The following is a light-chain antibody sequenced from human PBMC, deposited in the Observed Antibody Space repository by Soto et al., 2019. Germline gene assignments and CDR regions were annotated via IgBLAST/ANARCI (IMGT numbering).Light chain of an antibody. CDR3: QKYKSAPFT. CDR1: QDSGND. CDR2: AAS. Sequence: DIQMTQSPSSLSASIGDRVTITCRTSQDSGNDFAWFQQKPGKVPKLLISAASTLQSGVPSRFSGSGSGTDFTLTISNLQPEDASTYYCQKYKSAPFTFGPGTKVDIK. J-gene: IGKJ3*01. V-gene: IGKV1-27*01.